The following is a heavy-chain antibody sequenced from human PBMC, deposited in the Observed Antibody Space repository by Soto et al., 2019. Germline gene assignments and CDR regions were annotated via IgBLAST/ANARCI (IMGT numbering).Heavy chain of an antibody. J-gene: IGHJ3*02. D-gene: IGHD1-1*01. Sequence: QVQLQQWGAGLLKPSETLSLTCAVYGGFVSSGTYYWSWIRQPPGKGLEWIGEMSHRGGTHFNPSSKSRGTISVDTSRNQFSLKMSSVTAADTALYYCARVERGTATTVVDAFDIWGPGTMVTVSS. CDR1: GGFVSSGTYY. V-gene: IGHV4-34*01. CDR3: ARVERGTATTVVDAFDI. CDR2: MSHRGGT.